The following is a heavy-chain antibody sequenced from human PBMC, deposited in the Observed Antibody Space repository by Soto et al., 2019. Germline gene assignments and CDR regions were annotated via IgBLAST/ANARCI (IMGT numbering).Heavy chain of an antibody. CDR3: ARVGRTTLIPTY. V-gene: IGHV3-7*01. D-gene: IGHD4-17*01. CDR2: VKQDGSEK. J-gene: IGHJ4*02. CDR1: GFTFSDYS. Sequence: PVGSLRLSCAASGFTFSDYSMTWVRQAPGKGLEGVASVKQDGSEKFYVDSVKGRFTISRDNAKKSVYLQMNSLRAEDTAVYYCARVGRTTLIPTYWGQGTLVTVSS.